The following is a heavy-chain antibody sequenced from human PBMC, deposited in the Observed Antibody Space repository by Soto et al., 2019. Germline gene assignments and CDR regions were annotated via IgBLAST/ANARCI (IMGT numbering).Heavy chain of an antibody. CDR2: INHSGIT. CDR3: ATGSLEWLLLGYGMDV. V-gene: IGHV4-34*01. CDR1: GGSFSDYY. J-gene: IGHJ6*02. Sequence: SETLSLTCAVYGGSFSDYYGSWVRQPPGKGLEWIGEINHSGITNYNPSLESRVTISVDTFKNQFSLKLRSVTAADTAVYYCATGSLEWLLLGYGMDVWGQGTTVTVSS. D-gene: IGHD3-3*01.